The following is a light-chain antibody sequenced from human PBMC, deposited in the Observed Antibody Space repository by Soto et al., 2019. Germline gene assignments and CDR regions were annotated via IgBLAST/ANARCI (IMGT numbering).Light chain of an antibody. Sequence: DIQMTQSPSSLSASVGDRVTITCRASQGIRNDLGWYQQKPGKAPKRLIYAASSLQSGVPSRLTGSGSGTEFTLSITSLQPDDFATYYCQQCFWHWSFGQGTKVDIK. J-gene: IGKJ1*01. CDR3: QQCFWHWS. CDR2: AAS. CDR1: QGIRND. V-gene: IGKV1-17*01.